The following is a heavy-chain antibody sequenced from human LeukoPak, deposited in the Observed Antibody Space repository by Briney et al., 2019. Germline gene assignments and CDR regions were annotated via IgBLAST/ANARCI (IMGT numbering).Heavy chain of an antibody. V-gene: IGHV3-23*01. CDR1: GGSISSYY. Sequence: PSETLSLTCTVSGGSISSYYWSWIRQPPGKGLEWVATVSGSGDRMYHADSVKGRFTISRDNSKNTIYLQMNSLRAEDTALYYCAKAAAAPGFDFWGQGTLVTVSS. D-gene: IGHD6-13*01. CDR2: VSGSGDRM. J-gene: IGHJ4*02. CDR3: AKAAAAPGFDF.